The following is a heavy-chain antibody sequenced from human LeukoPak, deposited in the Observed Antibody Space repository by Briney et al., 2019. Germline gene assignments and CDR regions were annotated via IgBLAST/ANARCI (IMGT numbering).Heavy chain of an antibody. J-gene: IGHJ4*02. Sequence: GGSLRLSCAASGLTFSSYGMHWVRQAPGKGLERVAIISYDGSNKYYADSVKGRFTISRDNSKNTLYLQMNSLRVDDTAVYYCAKQYGSGWYFFDYWGQGTLVTVSS. D-gene: IGHD6-19*01. V-gene: IGHV3-30*18. CDR3: AKQYGSGWYFFDY. CDR1: GLTFSSYG. CDR2: ISYDGSNK.